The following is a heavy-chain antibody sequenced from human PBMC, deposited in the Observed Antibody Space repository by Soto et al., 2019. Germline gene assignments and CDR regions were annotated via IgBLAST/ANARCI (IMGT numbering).Heavy chain of an antibody. Sequence: PSETLSLTCTVSGGSISNYYWTWIRQPPGKGLEWSGYIYYSGSTNYNPSLKSRVTISVDRSKNQFSLKLSSVTAADTAVYYCARVPDRWGQATLVTVSS. CDR1: GGSISNYY. D-gene: IGHD2-2*01. CDR3: ARVPDR. V-gene: IGHV4-59*12. CDR2: IYYSGST. J-gene: IGHJ5*02.